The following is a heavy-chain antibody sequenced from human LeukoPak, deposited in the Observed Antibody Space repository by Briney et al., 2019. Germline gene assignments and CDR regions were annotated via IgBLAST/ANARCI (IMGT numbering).Heavy chain of an antibody. Sequence: SETLSLTCTVSGGSISSYYWSWIRQPPGKGLEWIGYIYYSGSTNYNPSLKSRVTISVDTSKNQFSLKLSSVTAADTAVYYCARTGDCSSTSCYGLLDYWGQGTLVTVSS. CDR3: ARTGDCSSTSCYGLLDY. J-gene: IGHJ4*02. CDR1: GGSISSYY. V-gene: IGHV4-59*01. D-gene: IGHD2-2*01. CDR2: IYYSGST.